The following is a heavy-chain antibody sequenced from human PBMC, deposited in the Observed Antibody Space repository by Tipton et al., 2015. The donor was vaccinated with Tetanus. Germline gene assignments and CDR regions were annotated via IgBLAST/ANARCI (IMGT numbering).Heavy chain of an antibody. CDR2: IYYSGST. V-gene: IGHV4-30-4*08. CDR1: GGSVSSESYY. D-gene: IGHD2/OR15-2a*01. CDR3: SSSPGNHYLAFFDY. J-gene: IGHJ4*02. Sequence: TLSLTCTVSGGSVSSESYYWAWIRQTPGKGLEWIGYIYYSGSTYYNPSLKSRVTISIDTSKNQFSLRLSSVTAADTAVYYCSSSPGNHYLAFFDYWGRGTLVTVPS.